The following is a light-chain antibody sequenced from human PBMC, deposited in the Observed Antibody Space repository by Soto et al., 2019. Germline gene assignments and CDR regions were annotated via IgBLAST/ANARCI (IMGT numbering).Light chain of an antibody. CDR3: QQAGSFPIT. V-gene: IGKV1-12*01. J-gene: IGKJ5*01. CDR1: QNISTW. CDR2: AAS. Sequence: DIQMTQSPSSVSASVGDRVTITCRASQNISTWLAWYQQKPGTAPKLLIYAASSLKSGVPSRFSGSGSGTDFTLAITSLQPEDFATYHCQQAGSFPITFGQGTRLEIK.